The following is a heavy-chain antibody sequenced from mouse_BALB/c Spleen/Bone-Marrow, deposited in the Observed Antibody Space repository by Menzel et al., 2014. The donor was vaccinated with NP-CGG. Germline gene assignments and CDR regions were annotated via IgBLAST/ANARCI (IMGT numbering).Heavy chain of an antibody. CDR3: ARDWTIPFAY. V-gene: IGHV1-4*01. J-gene: IGHJ3*01. CDR1: GYTFTSYT. D-gene: IGHD1-1*02. CDR2: INPSGGYT. Sequence: QVQLKDSGAELARPGASVKMSCEASGYTFTSYTMHWVKQRPGQGLEWIGYINPSGGYTNYNQKFKDKATWTADKSSSTAYMQLSSLTSEDSAVYYCARDWTIPFAYWGQGTLVTVSA.